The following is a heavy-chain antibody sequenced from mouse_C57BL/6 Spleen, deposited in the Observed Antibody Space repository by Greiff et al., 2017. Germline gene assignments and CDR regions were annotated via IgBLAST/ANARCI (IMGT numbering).Heavy chain of an antibody. J-gene: IGHJ3*01. CDR3: YYGSSSLFVY. Sequence: VQLQQSGAELVRPGASVTLSCKASGYTFTDYEMHWVKQTPVHGLEWIGDIDPETGGTAYNQKFKGKAILTAAKSSSTAYMMRRSLTSEEADVYYSYYGSSSLFVYWGQGTLVTVSA. CDR2: IDPETGGT. V-gene: IGHV1-15*01. D-gene: IGHD1-1*01. CDR1: GYTFTDYE.